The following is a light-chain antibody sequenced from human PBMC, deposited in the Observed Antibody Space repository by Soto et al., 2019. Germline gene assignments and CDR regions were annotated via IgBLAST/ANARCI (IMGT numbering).Light chain of an antibody. J-gene: IGKJ4*01. CDR3: QQYGSSPPIT. CDR2: GAS. Sequence: EIVLTQSPGTLSLSPGETATLSCRASQSVSSSYLAWYQQKPGQAPRLLIYGASSRATGIPDRFSGSGSGTDFTLTISRLEPEDFAVYYCQQYGSSPPITFGGGTKVDIK. V-gene: IGKV3-20*01. CDR1: QSVSSSY.